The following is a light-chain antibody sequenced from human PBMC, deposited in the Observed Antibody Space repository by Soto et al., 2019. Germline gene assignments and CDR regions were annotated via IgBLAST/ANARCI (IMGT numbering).Light chain of an antibody. J-gene: IGKJ5*01. V-gene: IGKV3-20*01. CDR1: QSVSSSTY. CDR3: QQYGSSPIT. CDR2: DAS. Sequence: EIVLTQSPGTLSLSPGERATLSCRASQSVSSSTYLAWYQQKPGPAPRLLIYDASSRATGIPDRFSGSGSGTDFTLTIGRLEPEDFAVYYCQQYGSSPITFGQGTRLEIK.